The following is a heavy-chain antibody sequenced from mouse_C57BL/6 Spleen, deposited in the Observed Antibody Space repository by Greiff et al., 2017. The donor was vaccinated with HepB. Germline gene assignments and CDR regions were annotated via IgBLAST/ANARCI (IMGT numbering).Heavy chain of an antibody. CDR3: AREVTGNFDY. Sequence: EVQLVESEGGLVQPGSSMKLSCTASGFTFSDYYMAWVRQVPEKGLEWVANINYDGSSTYYLDSLKSRFIISRDNAKNILYLQMSSLKSEDTATYYCAREVTGNFDYWGQGTTLTVSS. J-gene: IGHJ2*01. CDR2: INYDGSST. D-gene: IGHD4-1*01. V-gene: IGHV5-16*01. CDR1: GFTFSDYY.